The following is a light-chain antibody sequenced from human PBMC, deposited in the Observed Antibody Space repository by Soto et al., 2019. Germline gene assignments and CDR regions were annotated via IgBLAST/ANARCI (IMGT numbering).Light chain of an antibody. V-gene: IGKV3-20*01. Sequence: EILLTQSPGTLALSPGERSTLSWSASQSVSNSYLAWYQQKPSQAPRLLIYGTSIRATGIPDRFSGSGSGTDFTLTVSRLEPQDFAVYYCQQYGSSPETFGQGTKVDIK. J-gene: IGKJ1*01. CDR2: GTS. CDR3: QQYGSSPET. CDR1: QSVSNSY.